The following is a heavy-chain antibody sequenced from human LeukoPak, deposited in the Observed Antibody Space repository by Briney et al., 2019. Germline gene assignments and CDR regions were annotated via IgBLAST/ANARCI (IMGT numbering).Heavy chain of an antibody. CDR1: GGSISSSSYY. J-gene: IGHJ4*02. CDR2: IYYSGST. Sequence: SETLSLTCTVSGGSISSSSYYWGWIRQPPGKGLEWIGSIYYSGSTYYNPSLKNRVTISVDTSKNQFSLNLRSVTAAVTAVYYCARGADLLVVVAAVYYFDYWGQGTLVTVSS. CDR3: ARGADLLVVVAAVYYFDY. D-gene: IGHD2-15*01. V-gene: IGHV4-39*07.